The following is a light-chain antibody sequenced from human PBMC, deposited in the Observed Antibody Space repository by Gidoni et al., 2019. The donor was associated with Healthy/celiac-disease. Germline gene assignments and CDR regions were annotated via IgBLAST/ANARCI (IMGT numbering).Light chain of an antibody. Sequence: EIVLTQSPGTLSLSPGERATLSCRASQSVSSSYLAWYQQKPRQAPRLLIYGASSRATGIPDRFSGSWSGTDFTLTISRLEPEDFALYYCQQYGSSPPLTFGGGTKVEIK. CDR2: GAS. CDR3: QQYGSSPPLT. J-gene: IGKJ4*01. CDR1: QSVSSSY. V-gene: IGKV3-20*01.